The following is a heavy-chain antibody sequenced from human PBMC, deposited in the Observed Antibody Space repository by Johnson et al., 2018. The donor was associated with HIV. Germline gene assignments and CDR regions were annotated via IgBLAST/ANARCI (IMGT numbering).Heavy chain of an antibody. Sequence: VQLVESGGGLVQPGGSLRLSCAASGFTVSSNYMNWVRQAPGMGLEWVSVIYSGGSTGYADSVKGRFTISRDNSKNTLYLQMNSLRAEDTAVYYCAKATTGSDAFDIWGQGTMVTVSS. J-gene: IGHJ3*02. CDR2: IYSGGST. CDR1: GFTVSSNY. D-gene: IGHD1-1*01. CDR3: AKATTGSDAFDI. V-gene: IGHV3-66*02.